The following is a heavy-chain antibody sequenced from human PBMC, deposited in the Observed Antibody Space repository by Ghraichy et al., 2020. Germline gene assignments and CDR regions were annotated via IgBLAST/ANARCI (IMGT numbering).Heavy chain of an antibody. CDR1: GGSISSYY. D-gene: IGHD3-22*01. Sequence: SETLSLNCTVSGGSISSYYWSWIRQPPGKGLEWIGCISYSGKTKYNPSLKSRVNISADRSKKQLSLKLTSVTAADTAVYYCARSLYFDGSGYPYYFNKWGQGTLVTVSS. J-gene: IGHJ4*02. CDR2: ISYSGKT. CDR3: ARSLYFDGSGYPYYFNK. V-gene: IGHV4-59*08.